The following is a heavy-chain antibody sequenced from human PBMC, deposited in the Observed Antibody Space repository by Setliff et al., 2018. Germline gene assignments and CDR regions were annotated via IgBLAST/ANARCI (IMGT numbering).Heavy chain of an antibody. CDR1: GYSFSDFY. D-gene: IGHD1-1*01. CDR2: VDPRDDFT. J-gene: IGHJ4*02. CDR3: AIDYGPTGTPYH. V-gene: IGHV1-69-2*01. Sequence: ASVKVSCKASGYSFSDFYMHWVRQAPGKGLEAMGRVDPRDDFTIYAEKFKGRVTITADTSTDTSYMEVSSLRFADTAVYYCAIDYGPTGTPYHWGQGTPVTVS.